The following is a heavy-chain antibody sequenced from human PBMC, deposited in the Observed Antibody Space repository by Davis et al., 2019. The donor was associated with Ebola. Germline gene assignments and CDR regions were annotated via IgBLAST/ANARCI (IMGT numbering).Heavy chain of an antibody. CDR1: GGSISSYY. Sequence: SETLSLTCTVSGGSISSYYWGWIRQPPGQGLEWIGSIYYSGSTYYNPSLKSRVTISVDTSKNQFSLKLSSVTAADTAVYYCARQWGYYDSSGYYSSAIDYWGQGTLVTVSS. J-gene: IGHJ4*02. V-gene: IGHV4-39*01. CDR3: ARQWGYYDSSGYYSSAIDY. CDR2: IYYSGST. D-gene: IGHD3-22*01.